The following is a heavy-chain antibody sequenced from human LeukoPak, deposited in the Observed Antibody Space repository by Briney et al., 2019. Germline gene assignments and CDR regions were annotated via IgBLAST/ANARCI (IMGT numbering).Heavy chain of an antibody. J-gene: IGHJ4*02. Sequence: GGSLRLSCAASGFTFSTYWMTWVRQAPGKGLEWVANIKQDGGEKFYVDSVKGRFTISRDNAKNSLYLQMNSLRAEDTAVYYCARDRNTDFWSGYYTNYFDYWGQGTLVAVSS. V-gene: IGHV3-7*01. CDR2: IKQDGGEK. D-gene: IGHD3-3*01. CDR3: ARDRNTDFWSGYYTNYFDY. CDR1: GFTFSTYW.